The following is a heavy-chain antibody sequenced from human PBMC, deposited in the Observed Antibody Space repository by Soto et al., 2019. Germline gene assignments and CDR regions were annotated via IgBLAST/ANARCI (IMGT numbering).Heavy chain of an antibody. CDR1: GGSISSYY. J-gene: IGHJ6*02. CDR3: ASGEVSDFCSAYLDRYYYYYGMDV. CDR2: IYYSGST. D-gene: IGHD3-3*01. Sequence: SETLSLTCTVSGGSISSYYWSWIRQPPGKGLEWIGYIYYSGSTNYNPSLKSRVTISVDTSKNQFSLKLSSVTAADTAVYYCASGEVSDFCSAYLDRYYYYYGMDVWGQGTTVTVSS. V-gene: IGHV4-59*01.